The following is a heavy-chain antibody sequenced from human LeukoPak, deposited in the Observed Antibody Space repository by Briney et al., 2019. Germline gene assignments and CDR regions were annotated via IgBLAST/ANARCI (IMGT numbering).Heavy chain of an antibody. CDR1: GYTFTSYA. CDR2: INTNTGNP. D-gene: IGHD2-8*01. J-gene: IGHJ4*02. V-gene: IGHV7-4-1*02. CDR3: ARGPMVMLSSPSDY. Sequence: EASVKVSCKASGYTFTSYAMNWVRQAPGQGLEWMGWINTNTGNPTYAQGFTGRFVFSLDTSVSTAYLQISSLKAEDTAVYYCARGPMVMLSSPSDYWGQGTLVTVSS.